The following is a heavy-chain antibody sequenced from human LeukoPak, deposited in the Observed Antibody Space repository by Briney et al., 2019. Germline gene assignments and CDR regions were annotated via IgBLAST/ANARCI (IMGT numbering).Heavy chain of an antibody. D-gene: IGHD3-10*01. CDR3: ARGGAYGSGNHGNWFDP. V-gene: IGHV4-34*01. J-gene: IGHJ5*02. CDR2: INHSGST. CDR1: GGSFSGYY. Sequence: SETLSLTCAVYGGSFSGYYWSWIRQPPGKGLEWIGEINHSGSTNYNPSLKSRVTISVDTSKNQFSLKLSSVTAADTAVYYCARGGAYGSGNHGNWFDPWGQGTLVTVSS.